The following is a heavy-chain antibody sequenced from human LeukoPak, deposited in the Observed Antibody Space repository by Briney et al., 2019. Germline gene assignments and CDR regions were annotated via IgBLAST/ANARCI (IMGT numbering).Heavy chain of an antibody. CDR1: GGSISGYY. J-gene: IGHJ5*02. CDR3: ARGTVFGVATNWFDP. D-gene: IGHD3-3*01. V-gene: IGHV4-59*01. CDR2: MYYSGST. Sequence: SVTLSLTCSVSGGSISGYYWSWIRQPPGKGLEWIGDMYYSGSTNYNPSLKSRVTISVDTSKKQISLKLNSVTAADTAVYYCARGTVFGVATNWFDPWGQGTLVTVSS.